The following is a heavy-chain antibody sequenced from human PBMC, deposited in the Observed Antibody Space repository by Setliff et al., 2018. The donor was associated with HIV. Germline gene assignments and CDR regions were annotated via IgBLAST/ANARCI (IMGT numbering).Heavy chain of an antibody. V-gene: IGHV4-61*02. CDR1: GASVSSGHYY. Sequence: SETLSLTCTVSGASVSSGHYYWSWIRQPAGKELEWLGRIYTSGRTNYNPSFEGRVTISADTSKNQFSLKLNSVTAADTAVYYCARPIDVRIFDYWGQGTLVTVSS. CDR3: ARPIDVRIFDY. J-gene: IGHJ4*02. CDR2: IYTSGRT.